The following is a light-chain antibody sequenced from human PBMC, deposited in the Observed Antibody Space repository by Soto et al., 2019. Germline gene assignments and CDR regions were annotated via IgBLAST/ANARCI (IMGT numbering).Light chain of an antibody. CDR2: SGS. Sequence: DIVLTQSSLSLPVTPGEPASISCRSSQSLLHSDGYNYLDWYMQKPGQSPQLLIYSGSHRASGVPARFSGSGSGTDFTLKISRVEAEDVGVYYCMQSLQTPVTFGGGTKVEIK. CDR3: MQSLQTPVT. CDR1: QSLLHSDGYNY. V-gene: IGKV2-28*01. J-gene: IGKJ4*01.